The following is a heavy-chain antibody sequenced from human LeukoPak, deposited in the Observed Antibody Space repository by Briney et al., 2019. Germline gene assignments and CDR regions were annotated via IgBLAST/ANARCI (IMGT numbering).Heavy chain of an antibody. J-gene: IGHJ4*02. Sequence: ASVKVSCKASGYTFTSYAMHWVRQAPGQRLEWMGWINAGNGNTKYSQKFQGRVTITRDTSASTAYMELSSLRSEDTAVYYCARKSPHGIAAAGHFDYWGQGTLVTVSS. CDR2: INAGNGNT. CDR1: GYTFTSYA. V-gene: IGHV1-3*01. D-gene: IGHD6-13*01. CDR3: ARKSPHGIAAAGHFDY.